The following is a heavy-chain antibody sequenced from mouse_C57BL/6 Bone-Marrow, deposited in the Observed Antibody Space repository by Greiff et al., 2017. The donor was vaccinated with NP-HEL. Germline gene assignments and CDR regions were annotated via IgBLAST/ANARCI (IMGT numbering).Heavy chain of an antibody. D-gene: IGHD1-1*01. Sequence: VQLQQPGAELVRPGTSVKLSCKASGYTFTSYWMHWVKQRPGQGLAWIGVIDPSDSYTNYNQKFKGKATLTVDTSSSTAYMQLSSLTSEDSAVYYCATGGYYGSEVDYWGQGTTLTVSS. CDR2: IDPSDSYT. V-gene: IGHV1-59*01. J-gene: IGHJ2*01. CDR1: GYTFTSYW. CDR3: ATGGYYGSEVDY.